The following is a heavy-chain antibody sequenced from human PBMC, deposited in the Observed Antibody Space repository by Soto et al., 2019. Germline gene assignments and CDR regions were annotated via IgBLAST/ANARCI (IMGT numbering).Heavy chain of an antibody. Sequence: QVQLVQSGAEVKKPGTSVRVSCKASGDTFSSYTISWVRQAPGPGLEWVGRIVPIVDLTNYAQKFQGRVTINADKSTSTAFMDLNSLRPDDTGVYYCARAHGSGSYPIDYWGQGTPVFVSS. CDR2: IVPIVDLT. J-gene: IGHJ4*02. V-gene: IGHV1-69*02. CDR1: GDTFSSYT. CDR3: ARAHGSGSYPIDY. D-gene: IGHD3-10*01.